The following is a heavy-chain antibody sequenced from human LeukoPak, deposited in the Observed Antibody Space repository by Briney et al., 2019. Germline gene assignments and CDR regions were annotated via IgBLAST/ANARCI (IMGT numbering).Heavy chain of an antibody. CDR1: GFTFSNFG. D-gene: IGHD5-12*01. CDR2: ISWNSGSI. CDR3: AKDALRWGYITYMDV. V-gene: IGHV3-9*03. Sequence: GGSLRLSCAASGFTFSNFGMHWVRQAPGKGLEWVSGISWNSGSIGYADSVKGRFTISRDNAKNSLYLQMNSLRAEDMALYYCAKDALRWGYITYMDVWGKGTTVTVSS. J-gene: IGHJ6*03.